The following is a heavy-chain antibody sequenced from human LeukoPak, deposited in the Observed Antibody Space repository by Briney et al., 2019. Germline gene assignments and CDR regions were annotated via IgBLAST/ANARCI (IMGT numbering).Heavy chain of an antibody. Sequence: PGGSLRLSCAAFGFTFSSYGMHWVRQAPGKGLEWVAFIRYDGSNKYYADSVKGRFTISRDNSKNTLYLQMNSLRAEDTAVYYCAKPRYQLPIFDYWGQGTLVTVSS. CDR2: IRYDGSNK. CDR1: GFTFSSYG. J-gene: IGHJ4*02. V-gene: IGHV3-30*02. CDR3: AKPRYQLPIFDY. D-gene: IGHD2-2*01.